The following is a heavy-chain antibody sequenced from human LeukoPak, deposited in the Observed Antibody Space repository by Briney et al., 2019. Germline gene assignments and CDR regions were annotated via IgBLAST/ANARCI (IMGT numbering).Heavy chain of an antibody. CDR3: AKDSSANSGYDWEYYYYGMDV. D-gene: IGHD5-12*01. J-gene: IGHJ6*02. V-gene: IGHV3-23*01. CDR1: GFTFSSYA. Sequence: GGSLRLSCAASGFTFSSYAMSWVRQAPGKGLEWVSAISGSGGSTYYADSVKGRFTISRDNSKNTLYLQMNSLRAEDTAVYYCAKDSSANSGYDWEYYYYGMDVWGQGTTVTVSS. CDR2: ISGSGGST.